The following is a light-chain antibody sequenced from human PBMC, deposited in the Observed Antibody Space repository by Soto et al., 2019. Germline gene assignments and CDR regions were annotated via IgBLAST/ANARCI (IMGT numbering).Light chain of an antibody. CDR1: QSVSSN. CDR3: QQYNNWFGT. Sequence: EIVMTQSPATLSVSPGERATLSCRASQSVSSNLAWYQQKPGQAPRLLIYGASTRATGIPARFSGSGSRTEFTLTISSLQSEDFAVYYCQQYNNWFGTFGQGTKVEIK. CDR2: GAS. J-gene: IGKJ1*01. V-gene: IGKV3-15*01.